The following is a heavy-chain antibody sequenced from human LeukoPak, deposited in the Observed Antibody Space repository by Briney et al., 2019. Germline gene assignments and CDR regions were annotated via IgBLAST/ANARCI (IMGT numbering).Heavy chain of an antibody. Sequence: SETLSLTCSVSGGSISSGSYYWSWIRQPAGKGLEWIGRIYTSGSTNYNPSLKSRVTISVDTSKNQFSLKLSSVTAADTAVYYCARDSGYNHRLGGYWGQGTLVTVSS. J-gene: IGHJ4*02. CDR2: IYTSGST. CDR3: ARDSGYNHRLGGY. D-gene: IGHD5-12*01. V-gene: IGHV4-61*02. CDR1: GGSISSGSYY.